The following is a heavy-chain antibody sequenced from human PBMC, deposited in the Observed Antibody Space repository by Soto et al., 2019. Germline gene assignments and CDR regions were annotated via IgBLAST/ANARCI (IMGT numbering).Heavy chain of an antibody. CDR3: ARGGIVAVPAALSSYDDYTNYRFDS. Sequence: QVQLAQSGAEVRKPGSSVKVSCRASGGSFSDFAFSWVRQAPGQGLEWMGGTIPMFAATKYAQRFHGRITLNADASTRTVYLALSSLTSDDSAVYYCARGGIVAVPAALSSYDDYTNYRFDSWGQGTLVSVSS. D-gene: IGHD4-4*01. CDR2: TIPMFAAT. V-gene: IGHV1-69*01. J-gene: IGHJ4*02. CDR1: GGSFSDFA.